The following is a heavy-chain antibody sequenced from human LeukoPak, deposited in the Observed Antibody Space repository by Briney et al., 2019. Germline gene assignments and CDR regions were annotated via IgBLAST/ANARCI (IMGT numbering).Heavy chain of an antibody. CDR1: GDSISSDKW. CDR3: ACHSGWSGPSE. J-gene: IGHJ4*02. Sequence: SETPSLTCAVSGDSISSDKWWSWVRQPPGKGLEYIGEFHHSVSTNYNPSLKSRLTISVDKSKNQFSLKLSSVTAADTAAYYCACHSGWSGPSEWGQGTLVTVSS. CDR2: FHHSVST. D-gene: IGHD6-19*01. V-gene: IGHV4-4*02.